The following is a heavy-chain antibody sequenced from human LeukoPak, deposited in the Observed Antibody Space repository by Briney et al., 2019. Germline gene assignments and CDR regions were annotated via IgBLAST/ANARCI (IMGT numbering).Heavy chain of an antibody. J-gene: IGHJ4*02. CDR3: ASVQVCSSTSCYDY. CDR1: GGSFSGYY. CDR2: INHSGST. Sequence: SETLSLTCAVYGGSFSGYYWSWIRQPPGKGLEWIGEINHSGSTNYNPSLKSRVAISVDTSKNQFSLKLSSVTAADTAVYYCASVQVCSSTSCYDYWGQGTLVTVSS. D-gene: IGHD2-2*01. V-gene: IGHV4-34*01.